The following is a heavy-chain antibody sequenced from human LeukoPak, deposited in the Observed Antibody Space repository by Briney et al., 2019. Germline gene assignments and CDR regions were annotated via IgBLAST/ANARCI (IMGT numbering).Heavy chain of an antibody. Sequence: ASVKVSCKASGSTFTGSYMTWVRQAPGQGLGWMGWINPNSGGTNYAQKFQGRVTMPRDTSISTAYMELSRLRSDDTAVYYCARGGSSSWYSSGSYWGQGTLVTVSS. V-gene: IGHV1-2*02. D-gene: IGHD6-13*01. CDR2: INPNSGGT. CDR1: GSTFTGSY. J-gene: IGHJ4*02. CDR3: ARGGSSSWYSSGSY.